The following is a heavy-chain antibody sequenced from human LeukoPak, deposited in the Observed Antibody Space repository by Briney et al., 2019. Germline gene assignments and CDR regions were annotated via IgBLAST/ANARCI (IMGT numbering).Heavy chain of an antibody. Sequence: GESLKISCKGSGYRFTSYWIGWVRQMPGKGLEWMGIIYPGDSDTRYSPSFQGQVTISADKSISTAYLQWSSLKASDTAMYYCARQRVAAADAHAAGYWGQGTLVTVSS. CDR3: ARQRVAAADAHAAGY. D-gene: IGHD6-13*01. V-gene: IGHV5-51*01. CDR2: IYPGDSDT. CDR1: GYRFTSYW. J-gene: IGHJ4*02.